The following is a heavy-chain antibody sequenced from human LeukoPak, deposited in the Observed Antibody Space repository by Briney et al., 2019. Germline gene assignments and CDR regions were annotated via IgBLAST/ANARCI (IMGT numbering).Heavy chain of an antibody. CDR2: IYPGDSDT. J-gene: IGHJ4*02. Sequence: GESLKISCKGSGYSFTSYWIGWVRQMPGKGLEWMGIIYPGDSDTRYSPSFQGQVTISADKSIRTAYLQWRSLKASDTAMYYCAILGVGYDSYFDYWGQGTLVTVSS. V-gene: IGHV5-51*01. CDR3: AILGVGYDSYFDY. CDR1: GYSFTSYW. D-gene: IGHD3-3*01.